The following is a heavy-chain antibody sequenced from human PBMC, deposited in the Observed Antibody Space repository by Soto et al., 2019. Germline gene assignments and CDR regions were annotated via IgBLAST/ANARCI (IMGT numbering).Heavy chain of an antibody. CDR2: ISAHNGNT. CDR1: GYTFTSYG. Sequence: QVHLVQSGAEVKKPGASVKVSYKASGYTFTSYGITWVRQAPGQGLEWMGWISAHNGNTDYAQKLQGRVIVTRDTSTSTAYMELRCLRADDTAVYYCARGRYGDYWGQGALVTVSS. J-gene: IGHJ4*02. D-gene: IGHD1-1*01. V-gene: IGHV1-18*01. CDR3: ARGRYGDY.